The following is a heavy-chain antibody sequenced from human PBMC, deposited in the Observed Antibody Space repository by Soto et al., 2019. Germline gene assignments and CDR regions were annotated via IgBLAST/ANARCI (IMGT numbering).Heavy chain of an antibody. V-gene: IGHV1-69*02. Sequence: GASVKVSCKTSGGTFSRYTGSWVRQAPGQGLEWMGRIIPILGIANYAQKFQGRVTITADKSTSTAYMELSSLRSEDTAVYYCAALGAKSGWYYYWGQGTLVTVSS. CDR2: IIPILGIA. D-gene: IGHD6-19*01. CDR1: GGTFSRYT. J-gene: IGHJ4*02. CDR3: AALGAKSGWYYY.